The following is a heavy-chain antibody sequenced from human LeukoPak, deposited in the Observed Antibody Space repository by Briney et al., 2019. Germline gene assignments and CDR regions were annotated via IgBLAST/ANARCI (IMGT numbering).Heavy chain of an antibody. CDR3: ARVLRFLEWSTVAMDV. CDR1: GYTLTGYY. V-gene: IGHV1-2*02. Sequence: GASVKVSCKASGYTLTGYYMHWVRQAPGQGLEWMGWINPNSGGTNYAQKFQGRVTMTRGTSISTAYMELSRLRSDDTAVYYCARVLRFLEWSTVAMDVWGKGTTVTVSS. J-gene: IGHJ6*03. D-gene: IGHD3-3*01. CDR2: INPNSGGT.